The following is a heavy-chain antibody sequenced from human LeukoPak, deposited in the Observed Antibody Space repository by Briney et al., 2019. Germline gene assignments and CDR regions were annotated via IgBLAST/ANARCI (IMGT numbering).Heavy chain of an antibody. CDR2: INSDSGGT. J-gene: IGHJ3*02. Sequence: ASVTVSCKASGYTFTGHYMHWVRQAPGQGVEWMGWINSDSGGTKYAQKFQGSVIMTRVTSISTAYMELSRLKSDDTAVYYCARGRVHSWSDAFDIWGQGTTVTVSS. D-gene: IGHD1-1*01. CDR1: GYTFTGHY. CDR3: ARGRVHSWSDAFDI. V-gene: IGHV1-2*02.